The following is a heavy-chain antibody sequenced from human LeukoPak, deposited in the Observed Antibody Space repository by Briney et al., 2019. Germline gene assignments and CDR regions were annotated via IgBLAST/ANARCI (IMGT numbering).Heavy chain of an antibody. J-gene: IGHJ6*02. Sequence: ASVKVSCKASGYTFTNYGITWVRQAPGQGLEWMGWISAYNGDTNYAQRFQSRITMTTDTSTTTAYMELRSLRSDDTAVYYCATLGDVLRLFPLISLDGMDVWAKGPRSPSP. D-gene: IGHD3-3*01. V-gene: IGHV1-18*01. CDR3: ATLGDVLRLFPLISLDGMDV. CDR1: GYTFTNYG. CDR2: ISAYNGDT.